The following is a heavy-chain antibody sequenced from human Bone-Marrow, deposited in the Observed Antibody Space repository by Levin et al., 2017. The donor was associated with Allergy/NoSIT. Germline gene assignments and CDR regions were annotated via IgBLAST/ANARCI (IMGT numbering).Heavy chain of an antibody. J-gene: IGHJ4*02. V-gene: IGHV3-7*01. CDR1: GFTFSNSW. CDR2: IKKDGSTS. Sequence: GSLRLSCAASGFTFSNSWMGWVRQAPGKGLEWVANIKKDGSTSYYLNSVKGRFTVSRDNAGNSLYLQMNSLRAEDTAVYYCARHGSWNFDFWGQGTLVTVSS. D-gene: IGHD6-13*01. CDR3: ARHGSWNFDF.